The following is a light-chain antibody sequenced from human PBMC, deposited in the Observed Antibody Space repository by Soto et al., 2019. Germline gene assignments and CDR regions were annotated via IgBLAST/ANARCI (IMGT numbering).Light chain of an antibody. CDR2: GNS. CDR3: QSYDSSLSAVV. Sequence: QSLLTQPPSVSGAPGQRVTISCTGSSSNIGAGYDVHWYQQLPGTAPKLLLYGNSNRPSGVPDRFSGSKSGTAASLAITGLQAEDEADYYCQSYDSSLSAVVFGGGTKLTVL. V-gene: IGLV1-40*01. CDR1: SSNIGAGYD. J-gene: IGLJ2*01.